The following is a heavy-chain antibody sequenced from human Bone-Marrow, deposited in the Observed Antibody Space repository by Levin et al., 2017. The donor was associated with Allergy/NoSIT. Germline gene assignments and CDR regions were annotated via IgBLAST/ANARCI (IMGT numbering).Heavy chain of an antibody. CDR2: VSASGSP. CDR1: GASINTNNYF. CDR3: ARRPSSDGYPEGYFDL. V-gene: IGHV4-39*01. D-gene: IGHD5-24*01. Sequence: PSETLSLTCSVSGASINTNNYFWGWLRQSPGKGLEWLVSVSASGSPYYNTSLQTRVTISIGASRTEFSLTLTSVTASDSALYFCARRPSSDGYPEGYFDLWGQGILVTVSS. J-gene: IGHJ4*03.